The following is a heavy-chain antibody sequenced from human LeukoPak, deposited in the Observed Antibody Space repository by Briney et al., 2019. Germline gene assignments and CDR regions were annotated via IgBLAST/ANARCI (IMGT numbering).Heavy chain of an antibody. V-gene: IGHV1-2*02. CDR2: INPHSDGT. D-gene: IGHD6-13*01. CDR3: ARDPAAAGTTPPVYYYYYYMDV. Sequence: ASVTVSCKASGYTFTIYYMHWVRQAPGQGLEGMGWINPHSDGTTYAQKFQGRVTMTRDTSISTAYMELSRLRSDDTAVYYCARDPAAAGTTPPVYYYYYYMDVWGKGTTVTISS. J-gene: IGHJ6*03. CDR1: GYTFTIYY.